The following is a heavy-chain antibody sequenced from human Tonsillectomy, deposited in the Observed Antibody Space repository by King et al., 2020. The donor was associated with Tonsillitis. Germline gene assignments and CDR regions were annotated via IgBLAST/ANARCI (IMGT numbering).Heavy chain of an antibody. CDR2: ISGSGGST. J-gene: IGHJ4*02. V-gene: IGHV3-23*04. CDR3: AKGTWCYDFWSDYYYFDY. Sequence: EVQLVESGGGLVQPGGSLRLSCAASGFAFSSYAMSWVRQAPGKGLEWVSAISGSGGSTYYADSVKGRFTISRDNSKNTLYLQMNSLRAEDTALYYCAKGTWCYDFWSDYYYFDYWGQGTLVTVSS. D-gene: IGHD3-3*01. CDR1: GFAFSSYA.